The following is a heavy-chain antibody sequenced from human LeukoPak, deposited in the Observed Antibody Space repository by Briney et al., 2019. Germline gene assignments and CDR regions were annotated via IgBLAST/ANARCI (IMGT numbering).Heavy chain of an antibody. Sequence: SETLSLTCAVYGGSFSGYYWSWIRQPPGKGLEWIGEINHSESTNYNPSPKSRVTISVDTSKNQFSLKLSSVTAADTAVYYCAARKSTSQGLFDYWGQGTLVTVSS. CDR2: INHSEST. D-gene: IGHD1-14*01. J-gene: IGHJ4*02. V-gene: IGHV4-34*01. CDR3: AARKSTSQGLFDY. CDR1: GGSFSGYY.